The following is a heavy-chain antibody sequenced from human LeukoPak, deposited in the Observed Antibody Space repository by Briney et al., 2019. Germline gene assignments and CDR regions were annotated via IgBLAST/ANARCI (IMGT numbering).Heavy chain of an antibody. V-gene: IGHV3-33*08. J-gene: IGHJ3*01. CDR2: MWSNESHK. Sequence: PGGSLRLSCAASGFTFSSYAMHWVRQAPGKGLEWVTVMWSNESHKYYADSVKGRFTVSRDSAKSTLYLQIGSLKVEDTAVYYCAREGLLTSPNNAFDVWGQGTMVTVSS. CDR1: GFTFSSYA. D-gene: IGHD3-16*01. CDR3: AREGLLTSPNNAFDV.